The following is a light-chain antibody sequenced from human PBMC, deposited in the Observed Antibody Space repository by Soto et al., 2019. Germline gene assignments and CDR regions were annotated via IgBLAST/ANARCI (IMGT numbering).Light chain of an antibody. V-gene: IGKV1-6*01. CDR2: ASS. Sequence: AIQMTQSPSSLSASVGDRVTITCRASQDIRNELAWYQQRPGKAPKLLIYASSNVQSGVPSRFRGSGSGTDFTLTVSSLQPDYFATYYCLQDYAYPRTFGQGTKVEI. CDR1: QDIRNE. J-gene: IGKJ1*01. CDR3: LQDYAYPRT.